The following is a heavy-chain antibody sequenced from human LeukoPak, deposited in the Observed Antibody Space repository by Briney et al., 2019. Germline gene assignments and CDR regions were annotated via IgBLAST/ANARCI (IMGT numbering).Heavy chain of an antibody. CDR3: ARDGSSGWYSYYFDY. CDR1: GDSIRSTSYY. V-gene: IGHV4-39*07. Sequence: SETLSLTCTVSGDSIRSTSYYWGWIRQPPGKGLEWIGSIYYSGNTYYNPSLMSRVTISVDTSKNQFSLHLSSVTAADTAVYYCARDGSSGWYSYYFDYWGQGTLVTVSS. J-gene: IGHJ4*02. D-gene: IGHD6-19*01. CDR2: IYYSGNT.